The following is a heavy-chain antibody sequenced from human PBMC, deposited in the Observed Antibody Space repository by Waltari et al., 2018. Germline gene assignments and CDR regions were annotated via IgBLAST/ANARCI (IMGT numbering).Heavy chain of an antibody. J-gene: IGHJ3*02. V-gene: IGHV7-4-1*02. D-gene: IGHD2-15*01. CDR3: ASLGVVTLAFDI. CDR1: GGTFSSYA. CDR2: INTNTGNP. Sequence: QVQLVQSGAEVKKPGSSVKVSCKASGGTFSSYAISWVRQAPGQGLEWMGWINTNTGNPTYAQGFTGRFVFSLDTSVSTAYLQISSLKAEDTAGYYCASLGVVTLAFDIWGQGTMVTVSS.